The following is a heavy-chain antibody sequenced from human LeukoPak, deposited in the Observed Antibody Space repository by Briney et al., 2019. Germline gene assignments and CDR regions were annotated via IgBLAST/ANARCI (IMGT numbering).Heavy chain of an antibody. CDR2: ISYDGSNK. Sequence: GGSLRLSCATSGFTFSSYGMHWVRQAPGKGLEWVAVISYDGSNKYYAGSVKGRFTLSRDNSKNTLYLQMNSLRAEDTAVYYCARPGPDAFDIWGQGTMVTVSS. CDR1: GFTFSSYG. V-gene: IGHV3-30*03. CDR3: ARPGPDAFDI. J-gene: IGHJ3*02.